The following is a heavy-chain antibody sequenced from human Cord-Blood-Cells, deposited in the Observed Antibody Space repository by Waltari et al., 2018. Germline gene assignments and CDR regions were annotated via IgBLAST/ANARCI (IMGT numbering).Heavy chain of an antibody. Sequence: EVQLVESGGGLVKPGGSLRLSCAASGFTFSSYSMNWVRQAPGKGLEWVSSISSSSSYRYYADSVKGRFTISRDNAKNSLYLQMNSRRAEDTAVYYCARGGSSSFDYWGQGTLVTVSS. CDR1: GFTFSSYS. CDR2: ISSSSSYR. V-gene: IGHV3-21*01. CDR3: ARGGSSSFDY. D-gene: IGHD6-6*01. J-gene: IGHJ4*02.